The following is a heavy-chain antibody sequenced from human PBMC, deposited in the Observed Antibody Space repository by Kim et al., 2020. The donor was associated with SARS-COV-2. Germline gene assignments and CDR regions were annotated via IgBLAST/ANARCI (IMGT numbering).Heavy chain of an antibody. D-gene: IGHD6-13*01. CDR3: ANAPRSSSSFNP. Sequence: GGSLRLSCTASGFTFSSLAMTWVRQAPGKGLEWVSAISYDGSGTYYADSVKGRFTISRDNYKNTMYLQMNCLRSEDTAVYYCANAPRSSSSFNPWGQGT. V-gene: IGHV3-23*01. CDR2: ISYDGSGT. CDR1: GFTFSSLA. J-gene: IGHJ5*02.